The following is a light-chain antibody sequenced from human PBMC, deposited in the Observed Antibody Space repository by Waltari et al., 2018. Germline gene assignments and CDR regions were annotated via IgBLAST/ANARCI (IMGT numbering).Light chain of an antibody. V-gene: IGKV2-30*02. Sequence: VVMTQSPLSLPVTLGQAASIPSQPSQSLIHRDGNTHLTWFQHRPGQSPRRRIYRVFNRDSGVPDRFSGSGSGTDFTLKISRVEAEDVGVYYCMQGTHWPYTFGPGTKLDIK. CDR3: MQGTHWPYT. CDR1: QSLIHRDGNTH. J-gene: IGKJ2*01. CDR2: RVF.